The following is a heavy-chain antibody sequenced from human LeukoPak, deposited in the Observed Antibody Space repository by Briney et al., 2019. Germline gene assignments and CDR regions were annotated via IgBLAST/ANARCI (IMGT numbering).Heavy chain of an antibody. Sequence: ASVKVSCKASGYTFTSYGISWVRQAPGQGLEWMGWISAYNGNTNYAQKLQGRVTMTTDTSTSTAYMELRSLRSDDTPVYYCARDGDIWSGYPRRHYYYGMDVWGQGTTVTVSS. J-gene: IGHJ6*02. CDR1: GYTFTSYG. CDR3: ARDGDIWSGYPRRHYYYGMDV. D-gene: IGHD3-3*01. CDR2: ISAYNGNT. V-gene: IGHV1-18*01.